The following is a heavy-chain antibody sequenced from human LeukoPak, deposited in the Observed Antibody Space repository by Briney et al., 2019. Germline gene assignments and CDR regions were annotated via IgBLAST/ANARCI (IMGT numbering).Heavy chain of an antibody. CDR1: GGTFSSYA. Sequence: GASVKVSCKASGGTFSSYAISWVRQAPGRGLEWMGGIIPIFGTANYAQKFQGRVTITADESTSTAYMELSSLRSEDTAVYYCALGGSYYGRDAFDIWGQGTMVTVSS. CDR2: IIPIFGTA. D-gene: IGHD1-26*01. CDR3: ALGGSYYGRDAFDI. J-gene: IGHJ3*02. V-gene: IGHV1-69*13.